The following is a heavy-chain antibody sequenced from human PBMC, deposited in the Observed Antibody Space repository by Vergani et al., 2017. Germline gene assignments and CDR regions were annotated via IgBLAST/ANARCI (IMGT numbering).Heavy chain of an antibody. CDR3: ARSGGYSSGWYGFDP. D-gene: IGHD6-19*01. J-gene: IGHJ5*02. CDR1: GYTFTGYY. CDR2: INPNSGGT. V-gene: IGHV1-2*02. Sequence: QVQLVQSGAEVKKPGASVKVSCKASGYTFTGYYMHWVRQAPGQGLEWMGWINPNSGGTNYAQKFQGRVTMTRDTSISTAYMELSRLRSEDTAVYYCARSGGYSSGWYGFDPWGQGTLVTVSS.